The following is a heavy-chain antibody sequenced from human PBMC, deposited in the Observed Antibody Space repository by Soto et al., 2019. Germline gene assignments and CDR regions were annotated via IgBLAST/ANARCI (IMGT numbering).Heavy chain of an antibody. CDR3: ARDAFLGYDSSGYSDY. CDR1: GGSISSSNW. V-gene: IGHV4-4*02. CDR2: IYHSGST. D-gene: IGHD3-22*01. J-gene: IGHJ4*02. Sequence: SETLSLTCTVSGGSISSSNWRSWVRQPPGKGLEWIGEIYHSGSTNYNPSLKSRVTISVDKSKNQFSLKLSSVTAADTAVYYCARDAFLGYDSSGYSDYWGQRTLVTVSS.